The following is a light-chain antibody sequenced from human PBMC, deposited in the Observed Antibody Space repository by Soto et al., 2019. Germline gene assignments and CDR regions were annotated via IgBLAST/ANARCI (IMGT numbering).Light chain of an antibody. CDR1: QSVGSSF. CDR2: GAS. CDR3: QQYRSSPLT. J-gene: IGKJ4*01. Sequence: IVLTQSPGTLSLSPGERATLSCRASQSVGSSFLAWYQQKPGQAPRLLIFGASSRATGVPDRFSGSGSGTEFTLTISRLEPEDFAVYYCQQYRSSPLTFGGGTKVEIK. V-gene: IGKV3-20*01.